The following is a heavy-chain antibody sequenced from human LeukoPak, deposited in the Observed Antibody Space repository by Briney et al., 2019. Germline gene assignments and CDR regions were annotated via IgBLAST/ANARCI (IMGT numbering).Heavy chain of an antibody. Sequence: SETLSLTCTVSGGSISSFYWSWIRQPPGKGLEWIGYIYYSGSTNYNPSLKSRVTIPVDTSKDQFSLKPTSVTAADTAVYYCARSLSANLVFFLWGQGTTVTVSS. CDR2: IYYSGST. V-gene: IGHV4-59*08. CDR1: GGSISSFY. J-gene: IGHJ6*02. CDR3: ARSLSANLVFFL. D-gene: IGHD2/OR15-2a*01.